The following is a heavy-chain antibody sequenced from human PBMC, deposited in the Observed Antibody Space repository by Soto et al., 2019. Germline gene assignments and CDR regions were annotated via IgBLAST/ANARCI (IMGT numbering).Heavy chain of an antibody. D-gene: IGHD2-8*01. V-gene: IGHV3-15*01. CDR1: GFTFSNAW. CDR3: TTAYRLMVYAITEYFQY. J-gene: IGHJ1*01. CDR2: IKSKTDGGTT. Sequence: GGSLRLSCAASGFTFSNAWMSWVRQAPGKGLEWVGRIKSKTDGGTTDYAAPVKGRFTISRDDSKNTLYLQMNSLKTEDTAVYYCTTAYRLMVYAITEYFQYWGQGTTVTVSS.